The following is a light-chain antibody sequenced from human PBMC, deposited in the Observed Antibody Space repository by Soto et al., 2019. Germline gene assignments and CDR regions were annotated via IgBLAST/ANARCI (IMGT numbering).Light chain of an antibody. CDR2: DSS. V-gene: IGKV3-11*01. CDR3: QQRSSWRMYT. J-gene: IGKJ2*01. CDR1: QSVAGY. Sequence: ELVLTQSPATLSLSPGESATLSCRASQSVAGYLTWYHQKPAQGPRLLIYDSSTRATATPARFRGSGSGTDFTPTISSLEPEDVAIYICQQRSSWRMYTFGQGTKLEIK.